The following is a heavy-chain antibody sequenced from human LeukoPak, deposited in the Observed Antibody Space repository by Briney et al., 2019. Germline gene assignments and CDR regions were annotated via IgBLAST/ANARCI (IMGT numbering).Heavy chain of an antibody. J-gene: IGHJ4*02. CDR1: GGSISRSY. Sequence: SETLSLTCTVSGGSISRSYCSWIRQPPGKGLEWSGYIYHSESTNYNPSLKSRVTISIDTSRNQFSLRLSSVTAADTAVYHCASENYGSGSLNYWGQGTLVTVSS. CDR2: IYHSEST. V-gene: IGHV4-59*08. D-gene: IGHD3-10*01. CDR3: ASENYGSGSLNY.